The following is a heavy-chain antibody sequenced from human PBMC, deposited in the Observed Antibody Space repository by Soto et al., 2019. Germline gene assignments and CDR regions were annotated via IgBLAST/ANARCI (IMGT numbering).Heavy chain of an antibody. Sequence: QVQLQQWGAGLLKPSETLSLTCAVYGESLNYYYWSWIRQAPGKGLEWIGEFYHGGSTNYNPSAKSRFTISVDTSKNQLSLRVTSVNAADTAVYYCARGEWADRFANWGQGTLVTVSS. CDR3: ARGEWADRFAN. V-gene: IGHV4-34*01. D-gene: IGHD1-26*01. J-gene: IGHJ5*02. CDR1: GESLNYYY. CDR2: FYHGGST.